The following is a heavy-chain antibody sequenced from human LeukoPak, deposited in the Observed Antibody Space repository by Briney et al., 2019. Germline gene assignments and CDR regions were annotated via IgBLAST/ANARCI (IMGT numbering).Heavy chain of an antibody. V-gene: IGHV4-31*03. J-gene: IGHJ4*01. Sequence: SQTLSLTCTVSGGSFSSDNYYWSWIRQHPGKGLEWIGYIYHSGSTHYNPSLQSRVAISVDTSKNHFSLKLTYVTAADTAVYYCARFTDSWIIGFDYWGQGTPVTVSS. CDR1: GGSFSSDNYY. CDR2: IYHSGST. CDR3: ARFTDSWIIGFDY. D-gene: IGHD3-3*01.